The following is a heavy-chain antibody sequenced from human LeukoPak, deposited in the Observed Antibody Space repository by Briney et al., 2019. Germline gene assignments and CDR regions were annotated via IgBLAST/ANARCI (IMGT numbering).Heavy chain of an antibody. CDR3: TTGFDYFDY. Sequence: GGSLRLSCAASGFTFSNAWMSWVRQAPGKGLEWAGRIKSKTDGGTTDYAAPVKGRFTISRDDSKNTLYLQMNSLKTEDTAVYYCTTGFDYFDYWGQGTLVTVSS. D-gene: IGHD3-16*01. CDR2: IKSKTDGGTT. J-gene: IGHJ4*02. CDR1: GFTFSNAW. V-gene: IGHV3-15*01.